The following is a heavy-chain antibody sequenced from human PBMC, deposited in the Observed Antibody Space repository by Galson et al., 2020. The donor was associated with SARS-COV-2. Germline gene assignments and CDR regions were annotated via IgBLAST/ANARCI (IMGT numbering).Heavy chain of an antibody. Sequence: GGSLRLSCAASGFTFSIYSMNWVRQAPGKGLEWVSYITSDTNPISYADSVKGRFTISRDNAQNSLYLQMNSLRAEDTAVYFCARSVRGQFDYWGQGKLVTVSS. J-gene: IGHJ4*02. CDR2: ITSDTNPI. CDR3: ARSVRGQFDY. V-gene: IGHV3-48*01. CDR1: GFTFSIYS. D-gene: IGHD3-10*01.